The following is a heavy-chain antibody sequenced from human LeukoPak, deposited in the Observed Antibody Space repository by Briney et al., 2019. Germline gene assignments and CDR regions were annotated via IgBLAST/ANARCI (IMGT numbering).Heavy chain of an antibody. CDR3: ARDASMINFDY. Sequence: ASVKVSCKASGYTFTVYSINWLRPAPGQGLECMGWITTSTGKPTYAQGFTGRFVFSLDTSVSTTYLHINSLKAEDTAVYYCARDASMINFDYWGQGSLVTVSS. J-gene: IGHJ4*02. CDR1: GYTFTVYS. CDR2: ITTSTGKP. D-gene: IGHD3-16*01. V-gene: IGHV7-4-1*02.